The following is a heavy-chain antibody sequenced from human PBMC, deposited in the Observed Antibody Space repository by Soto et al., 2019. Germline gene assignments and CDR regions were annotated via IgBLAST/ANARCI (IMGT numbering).Heavy chain of an antibody. CDR2: IIPIFGTG. Sequence: RASVKVSCKASGGTFSSYTITWVRQAPGQGLEWMGGIIPIFGTGNYAQKFQGRVTITADKSTSTAYMELSSLRSEDTAVYYCARGETDSSFDYWGQGTLVTVSS. J-gene: IGHJ4*02. V-gene: IGHV1-69*06. CDR3: ARGETDSSFDY. D-gene: IGHD6-13*01. CDR1: GGTFSSYT.